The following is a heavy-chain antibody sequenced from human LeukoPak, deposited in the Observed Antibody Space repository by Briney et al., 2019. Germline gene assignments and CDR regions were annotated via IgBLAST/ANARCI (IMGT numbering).Heavy chain of an antibody. CDR3: ARDKDYDFWSGYYTAHAFDI. CDR2: IYTSGST. CDR1: GGSISSYY. Sequence: SETLSLTCTVSGGSISSYYWSWIRQPAGKGLEWIGRIYTSGSTNYNPSLKSRVTMSVDTSKNQFSLKLSSVTAADTAVYYCARDKDYDFWSGYYTAHAFDIWGQGTMATVSS. D-gene: IGHD3-3*01. J-gene: IGHJ3*02. V-gene: IGHV4-4*07.